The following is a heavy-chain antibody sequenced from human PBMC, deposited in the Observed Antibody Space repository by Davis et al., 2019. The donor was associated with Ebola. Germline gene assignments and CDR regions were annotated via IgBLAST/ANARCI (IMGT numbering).Heavy chain of an antibody. D-gene: IGHD3-3*01. J-gene: IGHJ6*04. CDR2: ISGSGGST. Sequence: GESLKISCTDSVFTFSSYAMTWVRQAPGKGLEWVSAISGSGGSTYYADSVKGRFTISRDNSKKTLYLQMNSLRAEDTAVYYCAKSGLSFGVVKYHYGMDVWGKGTTVTVSS. CDR3: AKSGLSFGVVKYHYGMDV. V-gene: IGHV3-23*01. CDR1: VFTFSSYA.